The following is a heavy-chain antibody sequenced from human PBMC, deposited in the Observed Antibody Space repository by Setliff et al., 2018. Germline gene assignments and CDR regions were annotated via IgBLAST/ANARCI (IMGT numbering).Heavy chain of an antibody. CDR2: IYYSGST. CDR1: GGSISSSSYY. CDR3: AKTPPSYDFWSGSASPGAFDI. V-gene: IGHV4-39*01. J-gene: IGHJ3*02. D-gene: IGHD3-3*01. Sequence: SETLSLTCTVSGGSISSSSYYWGWIRQPPGKGLEWIGRIYYSGSTYYNPSLKSRVTISVDTSKNQFSLKLSSVTAADTAVYYCAKTPPSYDFWSGSASPGAFDIWGQGTMVTVSS.